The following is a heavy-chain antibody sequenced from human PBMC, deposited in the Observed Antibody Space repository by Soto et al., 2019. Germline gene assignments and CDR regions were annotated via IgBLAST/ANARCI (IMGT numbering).Heavy chain of an antibody. Sequence: PSETLSLTCTVSGGSISSYYWSWIRQPPGKGLEWIGYIYYSGSTNYNPSLKSRVTISVDTSKNQFSLKLSSVTAADTAVYYCARWHGGPLDYWGQGTLVTVSS. CDR2: IYYSGST. V-gene: IGHV4-59*01. CDR1: GGSISSYY. CDR3: ARWHGGPLDY. J-gene: IGHJ4*02. D-gene: IGHD2-15*01.